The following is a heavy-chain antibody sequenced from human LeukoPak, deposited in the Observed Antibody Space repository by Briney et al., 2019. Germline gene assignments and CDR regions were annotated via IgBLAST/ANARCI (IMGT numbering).Heavy chain of an antibody. J-gene: IGHJ4*02. D-gene: IGHD5-18*01. Sequence: SETLSLTCAVYGGSFSGYYWSWIRQPPGKGLEWIGEINHSGSTNYNPSLKSRVTISVDTSKNQFSLKLSSVTAADTAVYYCARAGGYSYGYYDYWGQGTLVTVSS. V-gene: IGHV4-34*01. CDR2: INHSGST. CDR1: GGSFSGYY. CDR3: ARAGGYSYGYYDY.